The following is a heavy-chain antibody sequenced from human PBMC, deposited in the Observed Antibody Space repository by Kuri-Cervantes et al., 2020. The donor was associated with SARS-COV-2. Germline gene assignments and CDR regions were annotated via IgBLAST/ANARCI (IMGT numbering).Heavy chain of an antibody. CDR3: ARLHLGYSNYAYHYYGMDV. CDR1: GGSISSYY. D-gene: IGHD4-11*01. Sequence: SETLSLTCTVSGGSISSYYWSWIRQPPGKGLEWIGYIYYSGSTNYNPSLKSRVTISVDTSKNQFSLKLSSVTAADTAVYYCARLHLGYSNYAYHYYGMDVWGHGTTVTVSS. CDR2: IYYSGST. J-gene: IGHJ6*02. V-gene: IGHV4-59*01.